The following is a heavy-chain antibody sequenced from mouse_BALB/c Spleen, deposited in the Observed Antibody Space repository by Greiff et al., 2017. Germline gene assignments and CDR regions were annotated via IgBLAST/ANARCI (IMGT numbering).Heavy chain of an antibody. CDR3: ARYYGYDPWFAY. J-gene: IGHJ3*01. Sequence: QVQLQQSGAEPVRPGTSVKVSCKASGYAFTHYLIEWVKQRPGQDLEWIGVINPGSGGTNYNEKFKGKATLTADKSSSTAYMQLSSLTSDDSEVYVCARYYGYDPWFAYWGQGTLGTVSA. CDR2: INPGSGGT. CDR1: GYAFTHYL. V-gene: IGHV1-54*01. D-gene: IGHD2-2*01.